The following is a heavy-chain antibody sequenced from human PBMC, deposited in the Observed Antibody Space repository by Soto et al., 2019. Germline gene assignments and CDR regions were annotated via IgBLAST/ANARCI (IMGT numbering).Heavy chain of an antibody. V-gene: IGHV1-69*06. CDR2: VIPLLGQT. CDR3: TAGVAGPRNFDY. J-gene: IGHJ4*02. D-gene: IGHD2-8*01. CDR1: GGTFSSFT. Sequence: QVQLVQSGAEIKKPGSSVKVSCKPSGGTFSSFTIRWCRQVPGQGPEWMGGVIPLLGQTYYAQKFQDRLTIIADKSTIAAYMDLTSLTSEDTAVYYCTAGVAGPRNFDYWGQGTLVTVSS.